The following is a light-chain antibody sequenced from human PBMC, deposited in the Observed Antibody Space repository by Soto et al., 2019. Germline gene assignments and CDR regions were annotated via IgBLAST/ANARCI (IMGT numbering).Light chain of an antibody. J-gene: IGLJ1*01. CDR3: SSFTSSILYV. Sequence: QSALTQPASVSGSLGQSITISCTGTSSDIGGHNYISLFQQPPGQPSNHLLYEVTTRPSGDSNRVSTSRSRDTESLTTLGLHSEDEADDYCSSFTSSILYVFGSGTKVTVL. V-gene: IGLV2-14*01. CDR2: EVT. CDR1: SSDIGGHNY.